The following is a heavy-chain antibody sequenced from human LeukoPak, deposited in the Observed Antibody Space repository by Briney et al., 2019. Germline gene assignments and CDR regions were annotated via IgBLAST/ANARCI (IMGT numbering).Heavy chain of an antibody. D-gene: IGHD3-22*01. Sequence: PGGSLRLSCAASGFTFSSYWMSWVRQAPGKGLEWVANIKQDGSEKYYVDSVKGRFTISRDNAKNSLYLQMNSLRAEDTAVYYCARELVGIVVVITTRLSMAFDIWGQGTMVTVSS. V-gene: IGHV3-7*01. CDR3: ARELVGIVVVITTRLSMAFDI. J-gene: IGHJ3*02. CDR2: IKQDGSEK. CDR1: GFTFSSYW.